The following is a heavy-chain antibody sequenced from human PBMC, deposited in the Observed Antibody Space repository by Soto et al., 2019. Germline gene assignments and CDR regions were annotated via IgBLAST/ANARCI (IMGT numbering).Heavy chain of an antibody. CDR3: VRGNTGYGNFDS. D-gene: IGHD5-12*01. CDR1: GLALSSYC. V-gene: IGHV3-21*01. J-gene: IGHJ4*02. Sequence: PVGSLRLSCAGSGLALSSYCMTWVRQAPGKGLEWVSSISAITNYKYYADSVKGRFTISRDNAKSTLYLQMNSLRDEDTAVYYCVRGNTGYGNFDSWGQGTLVTVSS. CDR2: ISAITNYK.